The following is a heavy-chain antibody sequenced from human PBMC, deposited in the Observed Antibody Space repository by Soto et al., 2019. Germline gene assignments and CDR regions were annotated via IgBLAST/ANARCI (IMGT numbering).Heavy chain of an antibody. CDR2: MFYGVTA. V-gene: IGHV4-59*08. Sequence: QVQLQESGPGLVKPSETLSLTCNVSGASITSHYWTCFRQSPVKGLDCLGYMFYGVTANYNPSLRGRVTISLDTSKNQFSLKLSSVTAADSSVYYCAINRGYYVTDYWGQGTLVTVYS. J-gene: IGHJ4*02. CDR1: GASITSHY. CDR3: AINRGYYVTDY. D-gene: IGHD1-26*01.